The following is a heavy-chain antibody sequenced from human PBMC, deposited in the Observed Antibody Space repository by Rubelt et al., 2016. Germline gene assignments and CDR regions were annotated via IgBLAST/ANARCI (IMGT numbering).Heavy chain of an antibody. Sequence: EVQLVQSGAEVKKPGESLKISCKGSGYSFTSYWIGWVRQMPGKGLEWMGLISPGDSDTRYSPAFQGHVTSSADESISTAYLQWSGLKASDTAMYYCARPHDGYNFGYFDYWGQGTLVTVSS. CDR1: GYSFTSYW. D-gene: IGHD5-24*01. CDR3: ARPHDGYNFGYFDY. V-gene: IGHV5-51*01. CDR2: ISPGDSDT. J-gene: IGHJ4*02.